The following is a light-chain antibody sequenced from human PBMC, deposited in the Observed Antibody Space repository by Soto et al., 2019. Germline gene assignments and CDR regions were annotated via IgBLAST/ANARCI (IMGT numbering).Light chain of an antibody. CDR1: RSISSN. Sequence: EIMLTQSPDILSVSPGERAALSGRASRSISSNLAWHQQRPGQSPRLLIFGASTRATGIPARFSGSGSGTEFTLTISSLQSEDFAVYYCQQYNNWPRTFGQGTKVDI. CDR2: GAS. J-gene: IGKJ1*01. V-gene: IGKV3-15*01. CDR3: QQYNNWPRT.